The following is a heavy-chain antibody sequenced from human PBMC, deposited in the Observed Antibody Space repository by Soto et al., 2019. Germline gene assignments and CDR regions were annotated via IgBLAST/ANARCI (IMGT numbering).Heavy chain of an antibody. Sequence: QVQLQQWGAGLLKPSETLSLTCAVYGGSFSGYYWSWIRQPPGKGLEWIGEINHSGSTNYNPSLKSRVTISVDTSKNQFSLKLSSVTAADTAVYYCARATGTTGYYYYGMDFWGQGTTVTVSS. CDR2: INHSGST. J-gene: IGHJ6*02. D-gene: IGHD1-7*01. CDR3: ARATGTTGYYYYGMDF. V-gene: IGHV4-34*01. CDR1: GGSFSGYY.